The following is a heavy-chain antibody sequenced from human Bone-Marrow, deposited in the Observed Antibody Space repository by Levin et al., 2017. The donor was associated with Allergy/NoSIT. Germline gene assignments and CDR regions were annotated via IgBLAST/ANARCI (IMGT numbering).Heavy chain of an antibody. CDR2: ISWNRATI. D-gene: IGHD3-16*01. CDR1: GFAFGDHA. Sequence: PGGSLRLSCAASGFAFGDHAMHWVRQVPGRGLEWVSGISWNRATIGYAASVQGRFTISRDNAKKFLFLQMDSLGPEDTALYYCAKQKIRYLDGGYPDFWGQGTMVTVSS. J-gene: IGHJ4*02. V-gene: IGHV3-9*01. CDR3: AKQKIRYLDGGYPDF.